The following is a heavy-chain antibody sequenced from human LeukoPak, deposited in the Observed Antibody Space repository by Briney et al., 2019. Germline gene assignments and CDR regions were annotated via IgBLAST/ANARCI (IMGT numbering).Heavy chain of an antibody. V-gene: IGHV3-7*03. CDR3: ATGAGCGY. J-gene: IGHJ4*02. CDR1: GFTFSSYW. D-gene: IGHD6-19*01. Sequence: GGSLRLSCAASGFTFSSYWMTWVRQAPGKGLEWVANIKQDGSERNYVDSVKGRFTVSRDNAKNSLYLQMNTLRDEDTAVYYCATGAGCGYWGQGTLVTVSS. CDR2: IKQDGSER.